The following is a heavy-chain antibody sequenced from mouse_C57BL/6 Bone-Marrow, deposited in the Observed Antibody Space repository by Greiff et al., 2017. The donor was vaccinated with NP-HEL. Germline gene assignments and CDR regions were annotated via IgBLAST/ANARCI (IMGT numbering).Heavy chain of an antibody. CDR1: GFTFSNYW. CDR2: IRLKSDNYAT. CDR3: TDDDYLYYYAMDY. Sequence: DVMLVESGGGLVQPGGSMKLSCVASGFTFSNYWMNWVRQSPEKGLEWVAQIRLKSDNYATHYAESVKGRFTISRDDSKSSVYLQMNNLRAEDTGIYYCTDDDYLYYYAMDYWGQGTSVTVSS. V-gene: IGHV6-3*01. J-gene: IGHJ4*01. D-gene: IGHD2-3*01.